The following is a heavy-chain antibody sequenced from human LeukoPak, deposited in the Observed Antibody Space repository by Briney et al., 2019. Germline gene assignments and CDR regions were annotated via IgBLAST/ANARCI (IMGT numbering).Heavy chain of an antibody. Sequence: GGSLRLSCAASGFSFSDYYMRWIRQAPGKGLEWVSYISSSGDTMSYADSVKGRFTISRDNAKNSLYLQMSSLRAEDAAIYYCARVMGNYASDYWGQGALVTVSS. J-gene: IGHJ4*02. CDR2: ISSSGDTM. D-gene: IGHD1-7*01. V-gene: IGHV3-11*04. CDR3: ARVMGNYASDY. CDR1: GFSFSDYY.